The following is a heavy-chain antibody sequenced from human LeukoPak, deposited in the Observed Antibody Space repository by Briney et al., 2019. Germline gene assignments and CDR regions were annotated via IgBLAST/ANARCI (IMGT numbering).Heavy chain of an antibody. J-gene: IGHJ4*02. V-gene: IGHV4-59*01. D-gene: IGHD2-15*01. CDR2: IYYSGST. CDR1: GGSISSYY. Sequence: SETLSLTCTDSGGSISSYYWSWIRQPPGKGLEWIGYIYYSGSTNYNPSLKSRVTISVDTSKNQFSLKLSSVTAADTAVYYCARDDCSGGSCYFDYWGQGTLVTVSS. CDR3: ARDDCSGGSCYFDY.